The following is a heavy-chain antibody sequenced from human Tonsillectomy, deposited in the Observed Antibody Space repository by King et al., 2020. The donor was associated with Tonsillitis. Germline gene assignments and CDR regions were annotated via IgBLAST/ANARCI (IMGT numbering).Heavy chain of an antibody. V-gene: IGHV5-51*01. CDR2: IYPGDSDT. J-gene: IGHJ4*02. Sequence: VKLVESGAEVKKPGESLKISCKGSGYTFTNYWIAWVRQMPGKGLEWMGIIYPGDSDTRYSPSFQGQVTISADKSINTAYVQWSSLEASDTAMYYCARQGDSTGYYAYWGQGTLVTVSS. CDR1: GYTFTNYW. D-gene: IGHD3-22*01. CDR3: ARQGDSTGYYAY.